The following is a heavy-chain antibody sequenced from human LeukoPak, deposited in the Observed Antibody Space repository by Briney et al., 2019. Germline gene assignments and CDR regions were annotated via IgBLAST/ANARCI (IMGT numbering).Heavy chain of an antibody. D-gene: IGHD3-22*01. V-gene: IGHV1-2*02. J-gene: IGHJ4*02. CDR1: GYTFTGYY. CDR3: ATEYYDSSGYYSYYFDY. Sequence: ASVKVSCKASGYTFTGYYMHWVRQAPGQGLEWMGWISPNSGGTNYAQNLGRVTMTRDTSISTSYMELSRLRSDDTAVYYCATEYYDSSGYYSYYFDYWGQGTVVTVSS. CDR2: ISPNSGGT.